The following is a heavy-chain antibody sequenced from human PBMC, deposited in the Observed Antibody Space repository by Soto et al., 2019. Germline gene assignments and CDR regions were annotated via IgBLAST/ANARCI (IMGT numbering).Heavy chain of an antibody. J-gene: IGHJ6*02. CDR1: GFTFTNYG. CDR2: IWYDGSNR. Sequence: GGSLRLSCAAYGFTFTNYGMHWVRQAPGKGLEWVAVIWYDGSNRYHADSVKGRFTVSRDNSKNTLYLQMNSLRAEDTAVYYCAGAETLFGVVTNYYYYGMDVWGQGTTVTVSS. V-gene: IGHV3-33*01. CDR3: AGAETLFGVVTNYYYYGMDV. D-gene: IGHD3-3*01.